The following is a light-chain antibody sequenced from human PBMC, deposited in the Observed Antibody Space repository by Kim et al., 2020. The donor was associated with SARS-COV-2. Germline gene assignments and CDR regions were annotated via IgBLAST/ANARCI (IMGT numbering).Light chain of an antibody. Sequence: EIVLTQSPGTLSLSPGERATLSCRASQSVSSNYLAWYQQKPGQAPRLLIYGASSRATGIPDRFSGSGSGTDFTLTISRLEPEDFAVYYCQQYSNSPQTFGQGTKVDIK. V-gene: IGKV3-20*01. CDR1: QSVSSNY. CDR3: QQYSNSPQT. J-gene: IGKJ1*01. CDR2: GAS.